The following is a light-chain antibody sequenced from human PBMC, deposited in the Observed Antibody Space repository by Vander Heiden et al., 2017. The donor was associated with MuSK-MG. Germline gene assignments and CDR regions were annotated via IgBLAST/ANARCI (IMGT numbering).Light chain of an antibody. CDR2: WAS. V-gene: IGKV4-1*01. Sequence: VMTPSPDSRVVTLGASDTINCTAAESVLYSSHNKNYLDWYHRKPGQPPKLLIYWASTPSSGVPDRFSGRASATGFPLTISMMRGEDVVFYYCQDDDSTGKTFGQGTKLEIK. CDR3: QDDDSTGKT. CDR1: ESVLYSSHNKNY. J-gene: IGKJ1*01.